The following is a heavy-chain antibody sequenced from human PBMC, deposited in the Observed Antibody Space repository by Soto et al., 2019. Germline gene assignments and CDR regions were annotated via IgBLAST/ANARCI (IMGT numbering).Heavy chain of an antibody. CDR2: IKQDGSEK. CDR1: GFTFSSYW. D-gene: IGHD3-16*01. J-gene: IGHJ3*02. V-gene: IGHV3-7*01. Sequence: GGSLRLSCAASGFTFSSYWMSWVRQAPGKGLEWVANIKQDGSEKYYVDSVKGRFTISRDNAKNSLYLQMNSLRAEDTAVYYCAVWGGLNAFDIWGQGTMVTVSS. CDR3: AVWGGLNAFDI.